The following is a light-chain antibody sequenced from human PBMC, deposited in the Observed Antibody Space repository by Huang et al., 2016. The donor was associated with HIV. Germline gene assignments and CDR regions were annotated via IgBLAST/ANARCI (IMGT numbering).Light chain of an antibody. CDR3: QQYNSSPLT. V-gene: IGKV3-20*01. J-gene: IGKJ4*01. CDR2: GAP. Sequence: EIVLTQSPGTLSLSPGERATLSCRASQSLSSLYLAWFQQRPGQAPRLLSYGAPSRATGIPDRFSGSGSGTDFTLTISRLEPEDFAVYYCQQYNSSPLTCGGGTKVEIK. CDR1: QSLSSLY.